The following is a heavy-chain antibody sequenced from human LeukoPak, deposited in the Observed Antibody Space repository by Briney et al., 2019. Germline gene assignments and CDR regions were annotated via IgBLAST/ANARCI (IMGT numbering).Heavy chain of an antibody. J-gene: IGHJ4*02. CDR1: GFTFSSYV. D-gene: IGHD6-19*01. CDR3: ARGGYSSGWYRD. Sequence: PGGSLRLSCAASGFTFSSYVMSWVRQAPGKGLEWVSGISGRGSSTYYADSVKGRFTISRDNSKNTLYLQMSSLRAEDTAVYYCARGGYSSGWYRDWGQGTLVTVSS. CDR2: ISGRGSST. V-gene: IGHV3-23*01.